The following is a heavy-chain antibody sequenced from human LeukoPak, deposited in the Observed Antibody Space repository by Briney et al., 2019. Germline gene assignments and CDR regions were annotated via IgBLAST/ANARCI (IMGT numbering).Heavy chain of an antibody. CDR3: AREFYSSSWDRYYYYYMDV. J-gene: IGHJ6*03. D-gene: IGHD6-13*01. V-gene: IGHV3-11*01. CDR2: ISSSGSTI. Sequence: GGPLRLSCAASGFTFSDYYMSWIRQAPGKGLEWVSYISSSGSTIYYADSVKGRFTISRDNAKNSLYLQMNSLRAEDTAVYYCAREFYSSSWDRYYYYYMDVWGKGTTVTVSS. CDR1: GFTFSDYY.